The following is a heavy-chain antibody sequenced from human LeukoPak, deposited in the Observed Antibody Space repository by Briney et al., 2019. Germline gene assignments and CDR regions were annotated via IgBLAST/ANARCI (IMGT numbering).Heavy chain of an antibody. Sequence: ASVKVSCKASGYTFTTYGITWVRQAPGQGLEWMGWVSAYNGNTNYAQKLQGRVTMTTDTSTTTAYMELRSLRSDDTAVYYCARAGIWNYDFDYWGQGTLVTVSS. J-gene: IGHJ4*02. D-gene: IGHD1-7*01. CDR1: GYTFTTYG. CDR3: ARAGIWNYDFDY. V-gene: IGHV1-18*01. CDR2: VSAYNGNT.